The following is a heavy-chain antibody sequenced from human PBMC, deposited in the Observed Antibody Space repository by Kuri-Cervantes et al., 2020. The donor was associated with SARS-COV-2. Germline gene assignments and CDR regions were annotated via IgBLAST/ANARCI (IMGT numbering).Heavy chain of an antibody. CDR2: INPNSGGT. CDR3: ARSRGESSTWYYFDY. CDR1: GYTFTGYY. V-gene: IGHV1-2*02. D-gene: IGHD6-13*01. Sequence: ASVKVSCKASGYTFTGYYMHWVRQAPGQGLEWMGWINPNSGGTNYAQKFQGGVTMTRDTSISTAYMELRSLRSDDTAVYYCARSRGESSTWYYFDYWGQGTLVTVSS. J-gene: IGHJ4*02.